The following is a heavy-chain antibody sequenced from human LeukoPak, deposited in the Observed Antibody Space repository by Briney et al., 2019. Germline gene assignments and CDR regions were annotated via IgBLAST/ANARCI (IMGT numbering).Heavy chain of an antibody. J-gene: IGHJ6*02. V-gene: IGHV1-46*01. CDR1: GYTFTSYH. CDR3: ARRSNYYDSSGYYPFQFGMDV. Sequence: ASVKVSCKASGYTFTSYHMHWVRQAPGQGLEWMGIINPSGGSTSYAQKFQGRVTMTRDTSTSTVYMELSSLRSEDTAVYYCARRSNYYDSSGYYPFQFGMDVWGQGTTVTVSS. CDR2: INPSGGST. D-gene: IGHD3-22*01.